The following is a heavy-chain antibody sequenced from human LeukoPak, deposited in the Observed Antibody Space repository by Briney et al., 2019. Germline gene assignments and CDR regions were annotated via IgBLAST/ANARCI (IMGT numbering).Heavy chain of an antibody. Sequence: SETLSLTCAVYGGSFSGYYWSWIRQPPGKGLEWIGEINHSGSTNYNPSLKSRVTISVDTSKNQFSLKVSSVTAADTAVYYCARDWNRYPYWGQGTLVIISS. J-gene: IGHJ4*02. CDR2: INHSGST. V-gene: IGHV4-34*01. D-gene: IGHD1-1*01. CDR3: ARDWNRYPY. CDR1: GGSFSGYY.